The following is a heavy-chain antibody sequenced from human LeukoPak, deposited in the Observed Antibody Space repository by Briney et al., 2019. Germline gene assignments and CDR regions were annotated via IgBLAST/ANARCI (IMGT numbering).Heavy chain of an antibody. CDR2: IKEDGNEK. J-gene: IGHJ3*02. CDR3: ARSKRVWFGVGGAFDI. V-gene: IGHV3-7*01. Sequence: GGSLRLSCAASGFTFSNYWINWVRQAPGKGLEWVANIKEDGNEKFYLDSVKGRFAISRDTAKKSVHLQMNSLRAEDTAVYYCARSKRVWFGVGGAFDIWGQGTMVTVSS. CDR1: GFTFSNYW. D-gene: IGHD3-10*01.